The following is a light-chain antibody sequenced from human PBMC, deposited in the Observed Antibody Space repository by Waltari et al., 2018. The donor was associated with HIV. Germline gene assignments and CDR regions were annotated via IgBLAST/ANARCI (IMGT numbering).Light chain of an antibody. CDR2: KDS. J-gene: IGLJ2*01. Sequence: SYEVTQPPSVSVSPGQTARITCSGDALPKQYAYWYQQKPGQAHVMVICKDSERPSGIPERFSGSSSGTTVTLTISGVQAEDEADYYCQSADSRGVYGVFGGGTKLTVL. CDR3: QSADSRGVYGV. V-gene: IGLV3-25*03. CDR1: ALPKQY.